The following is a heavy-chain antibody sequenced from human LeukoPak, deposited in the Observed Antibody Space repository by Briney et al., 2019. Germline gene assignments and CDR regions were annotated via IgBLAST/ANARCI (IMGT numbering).Heavy chain of an antibody. CDR1: GGTFSSYA. J-gene: IGHJ4*02. Sequence: PEASVKVSCKASGGTFSSYAISWVRQAPGQGLEWMGRIIPILGIANYAQKFQGRVTITTDESTSTAYMELSSLRSEDTAVYYCARGGMDTAMVTSRGYSGYDYLSLDYWGQGTLVTVSS. V-gene: IGHV1-69*04. D-gene: IGHD5-12*01. CDR3: ARGGMDTAMVTSRGYSGYDYLSLDY. CDR2: IIPILGIA.